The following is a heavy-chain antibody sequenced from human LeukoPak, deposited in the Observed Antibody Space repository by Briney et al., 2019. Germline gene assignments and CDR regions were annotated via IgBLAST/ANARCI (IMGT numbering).Heavy chain of an antibody. CDR2: IKEDGSER. CDR3: ARKGTYYDFWSGSASATPTFDI. Sequence: GGSLRLSCAASGFTFSSYDMNWVRQAPGKGLEWVANIKEDGSERYYVDSVKGRFTISRDNVKNSLYLQMNSLRAEDTAVYYCARKGTYYDFWSGSASATPTFDIWGQGTMVTVSS. J-gene: IGHJ3*02. V-gene: IGHV3-7*01. CDR1: GFTFSSYD. D-gene: IGHD3-3*01.